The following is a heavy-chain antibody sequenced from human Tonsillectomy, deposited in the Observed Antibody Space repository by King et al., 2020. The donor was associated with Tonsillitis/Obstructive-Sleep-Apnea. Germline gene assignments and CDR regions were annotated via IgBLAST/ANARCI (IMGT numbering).Heavy chain of an antibody. D-gene: IGHD3-22*01. CDR1: GYTFTRYG. CDR3: TRDDYYDSSGLYYYYYGMDV. Sequence: QLVQSGAEVKKPGASVKVSCKASGYTFTRYGISWVRQAPGQGLEWMGWISAYNGNTNYAQKLQGRVTMTTDTSTSTAYMEMRSLRSDDTAGYYCTRDDYYDSSGLYYYYYGMDVWGQGTTVTVSS. J-gene: IGHJ6*02. CDR2: ISAYNGNT. V-gene: IGHV1-18*01.